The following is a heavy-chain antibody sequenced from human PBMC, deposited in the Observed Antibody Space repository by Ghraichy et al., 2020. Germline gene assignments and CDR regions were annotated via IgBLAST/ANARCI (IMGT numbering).Heavy chain of an antibody. CDR1: GGSISSSSYY. CDR2: IYYSGST. J-gene: IGHJ4*02. Sequence: SETLSLTCTVSGGSISSSSYYWGWIRQPPGKGLEWIGSIYYSGSTYYNPSLKSRVTISVDTSKNQFSLKLSSVTAADTAVYYCARHKVEYSFSEPFDYWGQGTLVTVSS. D-gene: IGHD6-6*01. CDR3: ARHKVEYSFSEPFDY. V-gene: IGHV4-39*01.